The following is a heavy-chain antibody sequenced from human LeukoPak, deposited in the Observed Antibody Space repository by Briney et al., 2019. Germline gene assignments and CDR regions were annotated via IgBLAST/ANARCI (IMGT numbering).Heavy chain of an antibody. CDR3: AEEGSGSYFNWFDP. CDR1: GGSISPYY. Sequence: PSETLSLTCTVSGGSISPYYWNWIRQSPGKGLEWIGYIYYSGTTKYNPSLKSRVTISLDTSKNQFSLKLTSVTAADTAVYYCAEEGSGSYFNWFDPWGQGTLVTVSS. CDR2: IYYSGTT. D-gene: IGHD1-26*01. J-gene: IGHJ5*02. V-gene: IGHV4-59*01.